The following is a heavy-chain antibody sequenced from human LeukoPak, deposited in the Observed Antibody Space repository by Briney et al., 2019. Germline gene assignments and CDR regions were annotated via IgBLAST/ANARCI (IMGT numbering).Heavy chain of an antibody. Sequence: GRSLRLSCVGSGFNFSDYYMSWIRQAPGKGLEWISYISPNDVNRYYVDAVKGRFTVSRDNAKNSQFLQMKSLRVEDTAVYYCAGSGSPGDYWGQGTLVTVSS. J-gene: IGHJ4*02. CDR3: AGSGSPGDY. CDR2: ISPNDVNR. V-gene: IGHV3-11*01. D-gene: IGHD3-10*01. CDR1: GFNFSDYY.